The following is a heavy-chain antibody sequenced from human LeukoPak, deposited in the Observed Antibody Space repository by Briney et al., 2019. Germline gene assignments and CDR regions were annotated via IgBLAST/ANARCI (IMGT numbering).Heavy chain of an antibody. CDR2: INHSGST. CDR3: ARGKPFIVVVVAATRQYYFDY. Sequence: SETLSLTCAVYGGSFSGYYWSWIRQPPGKGLEWIGEINHSGSTNYNPSLKSRVTISVDTSKNQFSLKLSSVTAADKAVYYCARGKPFIVVVVAATRQYYFDYWGQGTLVTVSS. CDR1: GGSFSGYY. V-gene: IGHV4-34*01. D-gene: IGHD2-15*01. J-gene: IGHJ4*02.